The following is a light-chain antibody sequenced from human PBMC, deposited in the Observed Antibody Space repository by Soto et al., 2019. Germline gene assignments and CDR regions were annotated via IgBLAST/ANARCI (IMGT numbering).Light chain of an antibody. CDR3: QQDGSSPWT. J-gene: IGKJ1*01. CDR2: GAS. Sequence: EIVLTQSPGTLSLSPGESATLSCRASQSVSSSYLAWYQQKPGQAPRLLIYGASSMATGIPDRFSGSGSGTDFTLSISRLEPEDFAVYYCQQDGSSPWTFGQGTKVEIK. V-gene: IGKV3-20*01. CDR1: QSVSSSY.